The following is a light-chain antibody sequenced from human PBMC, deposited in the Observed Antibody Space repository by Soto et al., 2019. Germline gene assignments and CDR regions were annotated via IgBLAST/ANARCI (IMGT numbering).Light chain of an antibody. V-gene: IGLV2-14*01. CDR3: SSYTVNTPCV. J-gene: IGLJ1*01. CDR2: EVS. Sequence: QSALTQPASVSGSPGQSITISCTGTSSDVGGYNYVSWYQQHPGKAPKLVISEVSNRPSGVSNRFSGSKSGNTASLTISGLQTEDEADYYCSSYTVNTPCVFGTGTKLTVL. CDR1: SSDVGGYNY.